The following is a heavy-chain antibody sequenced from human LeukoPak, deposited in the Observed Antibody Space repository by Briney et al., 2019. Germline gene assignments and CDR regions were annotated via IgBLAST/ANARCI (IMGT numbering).Heavy chain of an antibody. Sequence: GGSLRLSCTASGFTFSNFWMGWVRQAPGKGLEWVANIKQDETEKFYLGSVKGRFTISRDNAKNSLYLQMNSLRVEDTAVYYCARAGLRYFDWLLPEFDYWGQGTLVTVSS. J-gene: IGHJ4*02. V-gene: IGHV3-7*03. CDR2: IKQDETEK. CDR3: ARAGLRYFDWLLPEFDY. D-gene: IGHD3-9*01. CDR1: GFTFSNFW.